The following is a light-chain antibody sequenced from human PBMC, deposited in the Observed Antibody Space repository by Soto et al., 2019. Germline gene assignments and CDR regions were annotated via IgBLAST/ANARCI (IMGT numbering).Light chain of an antibody. J-gene: IGKJ5*01. CDR1: QTIETN. V-gene: IGKV3-15*01. CDR2: GAS. CDR3: QQYNDWPPIT. Sequence: EIVMTQSPFTLSVSPGERATLSWSASQTIETNLAWYQQKPGQAPRLLISGASARATGLPARFSGSGSGTEFTLTISSLQSQDFAVYYCQQYNDWPPITFGQGTRLEIK.